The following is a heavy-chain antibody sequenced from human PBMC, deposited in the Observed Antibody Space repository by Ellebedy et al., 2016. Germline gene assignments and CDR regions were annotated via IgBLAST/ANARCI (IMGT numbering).Heavy chain of an antibody. V-gene: IGHV4-4*07. CDR3: ASLRGYSGYDTTSPDY. CDR1: GVSISSYY. CDR2: IYTSGST. D-gene: IGHD5-12*01. J-gene: IGHJ4*02. Sequence: SETLSLTXTVSGVSISSYYWSWIRQPAGKGLEWIGRIYTSGSTNYNPSLKSRVTMSVDTSKNQFSLKLSSVTAADTAVYYCASLRGYSGYDTTSPDYWGQGTLVTVSS.